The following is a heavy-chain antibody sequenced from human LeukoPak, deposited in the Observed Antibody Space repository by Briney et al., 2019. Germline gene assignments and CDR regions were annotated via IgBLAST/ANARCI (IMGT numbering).Heavy chain of an antibody. CDR3: ATGRGDYYYFMDV. CDR1: GCTFTSYG. V-gene: IGHV1-24*01. Sequence: GASVKVSCKASGCTFTSYGISWMRQAPGQGLEWMGGLDPEDYDPIYAQNFQDRLTMTEDRSTDTFYMELSSLRSEDTALYFCATGRGDYYYFMDVWGKGTTVTVSS. D-gene: IGHD3-10*01. J-gene: IGHJ6*03. CDR2: LDPEDYDP.